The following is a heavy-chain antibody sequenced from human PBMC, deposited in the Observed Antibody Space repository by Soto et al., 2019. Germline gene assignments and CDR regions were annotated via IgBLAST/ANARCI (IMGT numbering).Heavy chain of an antibody. CDR3: ARRASPQGITGVCYKAGFSQY. CDR2: IYYSGTT. D-gene: IGHD2-8*01. V-gene: IGHV4-31*03. Sequence: SETLSLTCPVSGCSVSSVGYYWSWIRQHPGTGLEWIGYIYYSGTTYFNPSPKSRASISLDTSKNEFSLKLTSVTDADTAVYYCARRASPQGITGVCYKAGFSQYWGPGAMVSISS. J-gene: IGHJ4*02. CDR1: GCSVSSVGYY.